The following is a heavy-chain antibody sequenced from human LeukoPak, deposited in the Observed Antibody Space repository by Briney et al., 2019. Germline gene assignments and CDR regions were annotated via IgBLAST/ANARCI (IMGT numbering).Heavy chain of an antibody. V-gene: IGHV6-1*01. D-gene: IGHD1-26*01. CDR3: ARDWRIVGARYYYYGMDV. Sequence: SQTLSLTCAISGDSVSSNSAAWNWIRQSPSRGLEWLGRTYYRSKWYNDYAVSVKSRITINPDTSKNQFSLQLNSVTPEDTAVYYCARDWRIVGARYYYYGMDVWGQGTMVTVSS. CDR2: TYYRSKWYN. J-gene: IGHJ6*02. CDR1: GDSVSSNSAA.